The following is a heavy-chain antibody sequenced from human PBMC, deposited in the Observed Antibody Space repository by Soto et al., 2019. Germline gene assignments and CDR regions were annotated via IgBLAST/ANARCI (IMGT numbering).Heavy chain of an antibody. D-gene: IGHD3-10*01. Sequence: PSETLSLTCAVYGWSFSGYYWSWIRQPPGKGLEWIGEINHSGSTNYNPSLKSRVTISVDTSKNQFSLKLSSVTAADTAVYYCARGPSLVYYYGSGSHNWFDPWGQGTLVTVSS. V-gene: IGHV4-34*01. CDR3: ARGPSLVYYYGSGSHNWFDP. J-gene: IGHJ5*02. CDR2: INHSGST. CDR1: GWSFSGYY.